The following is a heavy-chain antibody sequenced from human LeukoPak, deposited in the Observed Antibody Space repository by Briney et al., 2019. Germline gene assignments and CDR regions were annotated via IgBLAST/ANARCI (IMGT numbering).Heavy chain of an antibody. Sequence: SVKVSFKASGGTFSSYAISWVRQAPGQGLEWMGGIIPIFGTANYAQKFQGRVTITADESTSTAYMELSSLRSEDTAVYYCARGEFGPSPFDPWGQGTLVTVSS. CDR2: IIPIFGTA. CDR3: ARGEFGPSPFDP. J-gene: IGHJ5*02. CDR1: GGTFSSYA. D-gene: IGHD3-16*01. V-gene: IGHV1-69*13.